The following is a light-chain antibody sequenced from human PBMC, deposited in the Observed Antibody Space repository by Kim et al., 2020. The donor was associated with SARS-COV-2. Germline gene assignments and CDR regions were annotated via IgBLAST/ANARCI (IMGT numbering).Light chain of an antibody. CDR2: GAS. CDR3: QQYGSSSIT. V-gene: IGKV3-20*01. CDR1: QSVSSSY. J-gene: IGKJ5*01. Sequence: SPGERATLSCRASQSVSSSYLAWFPQRPGQAPRLLIYGASSRATGIPDRFSGSGSGTDFTLTISRLEPEDFAVYYCQQYGSSSITFGQGTRLEIK.